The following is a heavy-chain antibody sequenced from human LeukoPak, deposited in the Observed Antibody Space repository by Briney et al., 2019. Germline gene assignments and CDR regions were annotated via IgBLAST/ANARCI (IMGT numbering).Heavy chain of an antibody. CDR3: ARDWVAAAGSMDV. CDR2: ISYDGSNK. D-gene: IGHD6-13*01. CDR1: GFTFSSYA. V-gene: IGHV3-30*04. J-gene: IGHJ6*02. Sequence: GGSLRLSCAASGFTFSSYAMHWVRQAPGKGLEWVAVISYDGSNKYYADSVKGRFTISRDNSKNTLYLQMNSLRAEDTAVYYCARDWVAAAGSMDVWGQGTTVTVSS.